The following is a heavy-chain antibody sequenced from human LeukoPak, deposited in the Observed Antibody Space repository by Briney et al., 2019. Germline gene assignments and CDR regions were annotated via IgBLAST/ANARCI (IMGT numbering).Heavy chain of an antibody. V-gene: IGHV1-69*13. Sequence: SVKVSCKASGGTFSSYAISWVRQAPGQGLEWMGGIIPTFGTANYAQKFQGRVTITADESTSTAYMELSSLRSEDTAVYYCAGHDILTGYYRSYYYYGMDVWGQGTTVTVSS. D-gene: IGHD3-9*01. CDR1: GGTFSSYA. J-gene: IGHJ6*02. CDR3: AGHDILTGYYRSYYYYGMDV. CDR2: IIPTFGTA.